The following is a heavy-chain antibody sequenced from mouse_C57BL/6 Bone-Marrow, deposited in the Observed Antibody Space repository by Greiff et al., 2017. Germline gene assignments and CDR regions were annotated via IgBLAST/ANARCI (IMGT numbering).Heavy chain of an antibody. Sequence: QVQLQQPGAELVMPGASVKLSCKASGYTFTSYSMHWVKQRPGQGLEWIGEIDPSDSYTNYNQKFKGKSTLTVDKSSSTAYMQLSSLTSEDSAVYYCARGDYYGPWFAYWGQGTLVTVSA. J-gene: IGHJ3*01. CDR3: ARGDYYGPWFAY. CDR2: IDPSDSYT. CDR1: GYTFTSYS. D-gene: IGHD1-1*01. V-gene: IGHV1-69*01.